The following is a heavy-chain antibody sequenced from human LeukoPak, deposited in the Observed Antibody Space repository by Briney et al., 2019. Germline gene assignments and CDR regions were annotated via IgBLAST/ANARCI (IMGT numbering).Heavy chain of an antibody. V-gene: IGHV1-8*01. Sequence: ASVKVSCKASGYTFTSYDINWVRQATGQGLEWMGWMNPNSGNTGYAQKFQGRVTMTRNTSISTAYMELSSLRSEDTAVYYCARVGDGGYVGGWDFDYWGQGTLVTVSS. D-gene: IGHD5-12*01. CDR3: ARVGDGGYVGGWDFDY. J-gene: IGHJ4*02. CDR2: MNPNSGNT. CDR1: GYTFTSYD.